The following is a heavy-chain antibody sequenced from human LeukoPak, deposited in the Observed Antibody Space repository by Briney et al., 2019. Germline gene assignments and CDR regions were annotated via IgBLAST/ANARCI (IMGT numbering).Heavy chain of an antibody. CDR1: GFPFISYW. CDR2: IKQDGSEK. Sequence: PGGPLGLPVEASGFPFISYWMGWVRQAPGKGLEWVANIKQDGSEKYYVDSVKGRFTISRDNAKNSLYLQMNSLRAEDTAVYYCARDDPPDYWGQGTLVTVSS. CDR3: ARDDPPDY. J-gene: IGHJ4*02. V-gene: IGHV3-7*01.